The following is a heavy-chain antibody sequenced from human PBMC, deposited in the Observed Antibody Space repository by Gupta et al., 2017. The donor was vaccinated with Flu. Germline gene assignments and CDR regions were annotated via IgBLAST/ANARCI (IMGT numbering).Heavy chain of an antibody. V-gene: IGHV3-30*18. J-gene: IGHJ3*02. CDR1: GFTFSSYG. Sequence: QVQLVESGGGVVQPGRSLRLSCAASGFTFSSYGMHWVRQAPGKGLEWVAVISYDGSNKYYADSVKGRFTISRDNSKNTLYLQMNSLRAEDTAVYYCAKPSWYGNDAFDIWGQGTKVTVSS. D-gene: IGHD6-13*01. CDR2: ISYDGSNK. CDR3: AKPSWYGNDAFDI.